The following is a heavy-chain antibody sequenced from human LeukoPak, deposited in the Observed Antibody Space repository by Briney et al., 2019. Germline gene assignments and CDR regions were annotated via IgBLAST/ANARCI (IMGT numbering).Heavy chain of an antibody. Sequence: GGSLGLSCAASGFTFSSYGMHWVRQAPGKGLEWVAVIWYDGSNKYYADSVKGRFTISRDNSKNTLYLQMNSLRAEDTAVYYCAGEITMVRGVISNWFDPWGQGTLVTVSS. J-gene: IGHJ5*02. CDR1: GFTFSSYG. V-gene: IGHV3-33*01. CDR3: AGEITMVRGVISNWFDP. D-gene: IGHD3-10*01. CDR2: IWYDGSNK.